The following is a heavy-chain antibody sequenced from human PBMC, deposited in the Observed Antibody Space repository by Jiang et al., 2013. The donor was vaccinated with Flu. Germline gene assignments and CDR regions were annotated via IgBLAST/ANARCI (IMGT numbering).Heavy chain of an antibody. J-gene: IGHJ4*02. CDR1: SNSAA. Sequence: SNSAAWNWIRQSPSRGLEWLGRTYYRSKWYNDYAVSVKSRITINPDTSKNQFSLQLNSVTPEDTAVYYCARETSPRGYFDYWGQGTLVTVSS. CDR3: ARETSPRGYFDY. CDR2: TYYRSKWYN. D-gene: IGHD5-12*01. V-gene: IGHV6-1*01.